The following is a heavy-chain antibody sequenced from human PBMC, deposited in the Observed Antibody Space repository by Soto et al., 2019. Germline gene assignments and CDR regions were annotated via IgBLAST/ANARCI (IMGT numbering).Heavy chain of an antibody. D-gene: IGHD3-22*01. CDR1: GVPFSSDA. CDR2: ISYDGSAK. CDR3: AKTFADYDVTGHPDH. Sequence: LRLSCASSGVPFSSDAIQWVRQAPGKGLEWVAVISYDGSAKYYADSVKGRFTISRDNSKNTLYLQMNSLRAEDTAVYHCAKTFADYDVTGHPDHWGQGTLVTV. J-gene: IGHJ4*02. V-gene: IGHV3-30*18.